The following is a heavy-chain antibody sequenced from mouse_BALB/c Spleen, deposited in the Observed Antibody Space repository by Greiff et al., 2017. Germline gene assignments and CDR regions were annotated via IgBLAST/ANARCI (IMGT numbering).Heavy chain of an antibody. CDR1: GFNIKDTY. J-gene: IGHJ4*01. Sequence: VQLQQSGAELVKTGASVKLSCTASGFNIKDTYMHWVKQRPEQGLEWIGRIDPATGNTKYDPKFQGKATITADTSSNTAYLQLSSLTSEDTAVYYCAPRCDYYAMDYWGQGTSVTVSS. V-gene: IGHV14-3*02. CDR3: APRCDYYAMDY. CDR2: IDPATGNT.